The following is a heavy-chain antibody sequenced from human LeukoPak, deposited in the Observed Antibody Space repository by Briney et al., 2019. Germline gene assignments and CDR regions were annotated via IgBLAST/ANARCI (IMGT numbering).Heavy chain of an antibody. Sequence: SETLSLTCAVSGGSISSGGYSWSWIRQPPGKGLEWIGYIYHSGSTYYNPSLKSRVTISVDRFKNQFSLKLSSVTAADTAVYYCATTGSGSFYYYYGMDVWGKGTTVTVSS. D-gene: IGHD3-10*01. CDR2: IYHSGST. J-gene: IGHJ6*04. V-gene: IGHV4-30-2*01. CDR1: GGSISSGGYS. CDR3: ATTGSGSFYYYYGMDV.